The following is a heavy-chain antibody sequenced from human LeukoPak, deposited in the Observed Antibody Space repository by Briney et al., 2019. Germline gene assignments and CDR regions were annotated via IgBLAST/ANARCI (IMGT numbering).Heavy chain of an antibody. V-gene: IGHV6-1*01. J-gene: IGHJ3*02. CDR3: ARGVFPAFDI. CDR1: GDSVSSNSVT. Sequence: SQTLSLTCDISGDSVSSNSVTWNWIRQSPSRGLEWLGRTYYRSEWFNDYAVSVRSRITINPDTSKNQFSLQLNSVTPEDTAVYYCARGVFPAFDIWGQGTMVTVSS. D-gene: IGHD3-10*01. CDR2: TYYRSEWFN.